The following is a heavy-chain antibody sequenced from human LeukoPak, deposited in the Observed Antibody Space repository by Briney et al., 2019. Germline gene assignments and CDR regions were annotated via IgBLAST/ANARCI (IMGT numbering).Heavy chain of an antibody. J-gene: IGHJ4*02. V-gene: IGHV3-48*01. CDR1: GFIFSSYS. Sequence: TGGSLSLSCAASGFIFSSYSMSWVRQAPGKGLEWVSYISSLSGTINYADSVKGRFIVSRDNAKNSMFLQMNSLRAEDTAVYYCVRDQGGAVSYWGQGTLVTVSS. CDR2: ISSLSGTI. D-gene: IGHD3-16*01. CDR3: VRDQGGAVSY.